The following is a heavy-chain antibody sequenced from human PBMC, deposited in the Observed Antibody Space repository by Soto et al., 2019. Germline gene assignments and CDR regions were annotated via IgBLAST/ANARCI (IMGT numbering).Heavy chain of an antibody. CDR3: AKNIVVVTASHETTYYFDY. J-gene: IGHJ4*02. CDR1: GFTFSSYA. Sequence: GGSLRLSCAASGFTFSSYAMSWVRQAPGKGLEWVSAISGSGGSTYYADSVKGRFTISRDNSKNTLYLQMNSLRAEDTAVYYCAKNIVVVTASHETTYYFDYWGQGTLFTVS. CDR2: ISGSGGST. D-gene: IGHD2-21*02. V-gene: IGHV3-23*01.